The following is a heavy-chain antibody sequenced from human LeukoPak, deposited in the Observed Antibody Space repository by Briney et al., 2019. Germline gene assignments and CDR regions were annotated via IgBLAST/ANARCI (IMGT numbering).Heavy chain of an antibody. D-gene: IGHD4-17*01. CDR1: GYSISSGYY. Sequence: PSETLSLTCTVFGYSISSGYYWGWIRQPPGKGLEWIGSIYESDYTYYNPSLKSRVTISMDTSKNQFSLEMSPVTAADTAVYYCVRDDYGKERFDYWGQGTLVTVSA. V-gene: IGHV4-38-2*02. CDR2: IYESDYT. J-gene: IGHJ4*02. CDR3: VRDDYGKERFDY.